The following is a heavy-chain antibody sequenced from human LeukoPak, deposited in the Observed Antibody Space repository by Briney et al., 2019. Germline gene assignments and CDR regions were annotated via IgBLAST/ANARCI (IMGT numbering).Heavy chain of an antibody. CDR1: GYTFTSYG. CDR3: ARADPTSEHYGSGSYYCAFDY. J-gene: IGHJ4*02. D-gene: IGHD3-10*01. V-gene: IGHV1-18*01. CDR2: ISAYNGNT. Sequence: GASVKVSCKASGYTFTSYGISWGRQAPGQGLEWMGWISAYNGNTNYAQKLQGRGTMTTDTSTSTAYMELRSLRSDDTAVYYCARADPTSEHYGSGSYYCAFDYWGQGTLVTVSS.